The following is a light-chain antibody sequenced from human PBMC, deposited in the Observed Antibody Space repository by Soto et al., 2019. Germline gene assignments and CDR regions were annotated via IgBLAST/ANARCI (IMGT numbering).Light chain of an antibody. CDR2: GAS. V-gene: IGKV3-20*01. CDR3: QQYGNSPSLT. Sequence: EIVLTQSPGTLSLSPGERATLSCRASQSVSSSCLAWYQQKPGQAPRLLIYGASSRATGIPDRFSGSGSGTDFTLTISRLEPEDGAVYYCQQYGNSPSLTFGGGTNVEIK. J-gene: IGKJ4*01. CDR1: QSVSSSC.